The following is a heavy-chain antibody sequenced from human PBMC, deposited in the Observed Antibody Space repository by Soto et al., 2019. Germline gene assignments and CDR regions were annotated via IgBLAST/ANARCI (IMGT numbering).Heavy chain of an antibody. D-gene: IGHD6-13*01. V-gene: IGHV3-30*18. CDR3: AKGEAAAGTDFDY. CDR2: ISYDGSNK. CDR1: GFTFSSYV. J-gene: IGHJ4*02. Sequence: GGSLRLSCAASGFTFSSYVMHWVRQAPGKGLEWVAVISYDGSNKYYADSVKGRFTISRDNSKNTLYLQMNSLRAEDTAVYYCAKGEAAAGTDFDYWGQGT.